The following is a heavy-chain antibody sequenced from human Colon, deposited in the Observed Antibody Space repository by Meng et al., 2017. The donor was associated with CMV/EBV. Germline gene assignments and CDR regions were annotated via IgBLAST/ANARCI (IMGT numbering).Heavy chain of an antibody. CDR1: GDPIKNGY. D-gene: IGHD4-17*01. V-gene: IGHV4-59*01. J-gene: IGHJ6*02. Sequence: SETLSLTCTVSGDPIKNGYWSWIRQSPGKGLEWIGYVYYSGSPSYNPSLKSRVTISLDTSRNHFSLSLASVTAADTAVYYCAVTTSYYYFAMDVWGQGTTVTVSS. CDR2: VYYSGSP. CDR3: AVTTSYYYFAMDV.